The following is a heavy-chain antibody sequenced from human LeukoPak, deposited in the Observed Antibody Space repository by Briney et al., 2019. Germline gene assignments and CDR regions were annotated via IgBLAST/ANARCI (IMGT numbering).Heavy chain of an antibody. CDR1: GFTFSSYG. CDR2: IWNDGSKS. V-gene: IGHV3-33*01. D-gene: IGHD6-19*01. Sequence: PGGSLRLSCAASGFTFSSYGMPWVRQAPGKGLEWVAVIWNDGSKSNYPDSVKGRFTISRDDSKNTLFLQMSSLRVEDTAVYYCARFRSGWYMDYWGQGTLVTVSS. CDR3: ARFRSGWYMDY. J-gene: IGHJ4*02.